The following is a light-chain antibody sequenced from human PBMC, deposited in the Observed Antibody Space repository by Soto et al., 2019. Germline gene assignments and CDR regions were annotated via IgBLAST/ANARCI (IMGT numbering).Light chain of an antibody. J-gene: IGLJ1*01. V-gene: IGLV2-8*01. CDR3: NSYAGSPYV. Sequence: QSALTQPPSASGSPGRSVTISCTGTSSDVGGYNYVSWYQQHPGKAPKLMIYEVNKRPSGVPDRFSGSKSGNTASLTVSGLQAEDEADYYCNSYAGSPYVFGTGTKLTVL. CDR1: SSDVGGYNY. CDR2: EVN.